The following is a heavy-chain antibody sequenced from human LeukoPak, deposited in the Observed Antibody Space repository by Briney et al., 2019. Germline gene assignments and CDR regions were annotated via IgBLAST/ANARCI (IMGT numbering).Heavy chain of an antibody. Sequence: SETLSLTCTVSGGSISGSYWSWIRQPPGKGLEWIGYVYYRGNTNYNPSLKSRVTISVDMSKNQFSLKLRSVTAADTAVYYCARTGYSSDYYGMDVWGQGTTITVSS. D-gene: IGHD6-25*01. V-gene: IGHV4-59*01. CDR3: ARTGYSSDYYGMDV. CDR2: VYYRGNT. CDR1: GGSISGSY. J-gene: IGHJ6*02.